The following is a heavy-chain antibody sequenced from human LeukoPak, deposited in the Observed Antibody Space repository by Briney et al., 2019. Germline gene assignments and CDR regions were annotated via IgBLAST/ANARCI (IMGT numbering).Heavy chain of an antibody. J-gene: IGHJ4*02. CDR2: INPNSGGT. CDR3: ARDQVGATTGFDY. CDR1: GYTFTGCY. V-gene: IGHV1-2*02. Sequence: ASVKVPCKASGYTFTGCYMHWVRQAPGQGLEWMGWINPNSGGTNYAQKFQGRVTMTRDTSISTAYMELSRLRSDDTAVYYCARDQVGATTGFDYWGQGTLVTVSS. D-gene: IGHD1-26*01.